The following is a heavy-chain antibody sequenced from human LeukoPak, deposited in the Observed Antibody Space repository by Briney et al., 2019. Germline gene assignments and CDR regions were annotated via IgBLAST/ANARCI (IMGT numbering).Heavy chain of an antibody. Sequence: ASVKVSCKASGYIFDIYAMFWVRQAPGQGLELMGWINTNTGSPIYAQGFTGRFVFSLDTSVSTAYLQISSLKAEDTAVYYCARDYTLTLGTTTYFQHWGQGTLVTVSS. V-gene: IGHV7-4-1*02. CDR3: ARDYTLTLGTTTYFQH. CDR2: INTNTGSP. D-gene: IGHD1-7*01. J-gene: IGHJ1*01. CDR1: GYIFDIYA.